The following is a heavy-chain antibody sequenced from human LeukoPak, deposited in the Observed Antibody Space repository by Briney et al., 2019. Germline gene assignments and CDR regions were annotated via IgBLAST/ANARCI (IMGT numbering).Heavy chain of an antibody. J-gene: IGHJ6*02. Sequence: SVKVSCKTSGGTFSSSAITWVRQAPGQGLEWMGRIIPALNITSYAQKFQGRVTITADTSTSTAYMELSSLRSEETAVYYCARDQGLTAPPPYGLDVWGQGTTVTVS. CDR3: ARDQGLTAPPPYGLDV. D-gene: IGHD5-18*01. CDR1: GGTFSSSA. V-gene: IGHV1-69*04. CDR2: IIPALNIT.